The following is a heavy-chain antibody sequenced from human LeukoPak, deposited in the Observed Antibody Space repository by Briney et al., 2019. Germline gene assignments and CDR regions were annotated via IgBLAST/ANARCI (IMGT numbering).Heavy chain of an antibody. CDR1: GFTFSSYA. D-gene: IGHD3-22*01. Sequence: GGSLRLSCAASGFTFSSYAMSWVRQAPGKGLGWVSAISGSGGSTYYADSVKGRFTISRDNSKNTLYLQMNSLRAEDTAVYYCAKTPAPPTTYYYDSSGYYSQDYWGQGTLVTVSS. CDR2: ISGSGGST. V-gene: IGHV3-23*01. CDR3: AKTPAPPTTYYYDSSGYYSQDY. J-gene: IGHJ4*02.